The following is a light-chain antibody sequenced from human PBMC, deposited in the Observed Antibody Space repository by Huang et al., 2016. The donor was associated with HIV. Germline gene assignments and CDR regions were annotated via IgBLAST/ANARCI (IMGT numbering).Light chain of an antibody. J-gene: IGKJ1*01. V-gene: IGKV3-15*01. CDR1: HSVSSN. Sequence: EIVMTQSPATLSGSPGERATLSCRASHSVSSNLGWYQQKPGQAPRLLIYAASTGATGIPARFSGSGSGTEFTLTISSLQSEDFAVYYCQQYNNWPGTFGQGTKVEIK. CDR2: AAS. CDR3: QQYNNWPGT.